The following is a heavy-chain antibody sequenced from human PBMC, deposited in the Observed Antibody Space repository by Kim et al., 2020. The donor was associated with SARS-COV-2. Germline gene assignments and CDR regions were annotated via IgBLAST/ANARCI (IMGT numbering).Heavy chain of an antibody. CDR1: GGSISSFY. CDR2: IYYSGST. D-gene: IGHD3-16*01. Sequence: SETLSLTCTVSGGSISSFYWSWIRQPPGKGLEWIGYIYYSGSTNYNPSLKSRVTISVDTSKNQFSLKLSSVTAADTAVVYCARDRVRGGIDYWGQGTLVT. CDR3: ARDRVRGGIDY. J-gene: IGHJ4*02. V-gene: IGHV4-59*01.